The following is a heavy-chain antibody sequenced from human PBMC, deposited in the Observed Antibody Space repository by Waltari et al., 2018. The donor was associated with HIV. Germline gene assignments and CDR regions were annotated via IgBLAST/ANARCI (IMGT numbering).Heavy chain of an antibody. CDR1: GGSVSSSVYY. CDR2: IYYSENT. D-gene: IGHD3-10*01. J-gene: IGHJ4*02. CDR3: ARGPGYYFDS. V-gene: IGHV4-39*02. Sequence: QLQLQESGPGLVKPSETLSLTSTVSGGSVSSSVYYWGWIRQPPGKGLEWIGNIYYSENTYYSPSLKSRVTISVDTSKNHFSLRVTSVTAADTAVYYCARGPGYYFDSWGQGTLVTVSS.